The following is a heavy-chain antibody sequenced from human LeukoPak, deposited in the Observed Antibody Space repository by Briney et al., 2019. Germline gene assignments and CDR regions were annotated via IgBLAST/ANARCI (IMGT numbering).Heavy chain of an antibody. CDR1: GFTFSSYA. CDR2: ISGSGGST. Sequence: PGGSLRPSCAASGFTFSSYAMSWVRQAPGKGLEWVSAISGSGGSTYYADSVKGRFTISRDNSKNTLYLQMNSLRAEDTAVYYCAKFRDSSSWVWFDPWGQGTLVTVSS. CDR3: AKFRDSSSWVWFDP. V-gene: IGHV3-23*01. D-gene: IGHD6-13*01. J-gene: IGHJ5*02.